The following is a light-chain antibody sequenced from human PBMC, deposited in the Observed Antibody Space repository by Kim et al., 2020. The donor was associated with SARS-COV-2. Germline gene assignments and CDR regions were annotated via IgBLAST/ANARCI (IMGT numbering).Light chain of an antibody. Sequence: SSELTQDPAVSVALGQTVRITCQGDSLRNYYATWYQQKPGQAPVLVIYGRNYRPSGIPDRFSGSSSGNTASLTITGAQAEDEADYFCNSRDSSGNHLVFGGGTQLTVL. CDR2: GRN. V-gene: IGLV3-19*01. CDR1: SLRNYY. J-gene: IGLJ2*01. CDR3: NSRDSSGNHLV.